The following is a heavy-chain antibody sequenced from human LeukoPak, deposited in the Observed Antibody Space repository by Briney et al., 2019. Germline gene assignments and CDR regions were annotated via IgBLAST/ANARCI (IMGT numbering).Heavy chain of an antibody. D-gene: IGHD3-22*01. V-gene: IGHV3-30*02. CDR2: IRYDGSNK. Sequence: PGGSLRLSCAASGFTFSSYGMHWVRQAPGKGLEWVAFIRYDGSNKYYADSVKGRFTISRDNSKNTLYLQMNSLRAEDTAVYYCAKGFYDSSAVPLDYWGQGTLVTVSS. CDR1: GFTFSSYG. J-gene: IGHJ4*02. CDR3: AKGFYDSSAVPLDY.